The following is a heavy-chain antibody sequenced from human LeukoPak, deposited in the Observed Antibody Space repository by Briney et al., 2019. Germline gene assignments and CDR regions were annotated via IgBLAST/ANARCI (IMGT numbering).Heavy chain of an antibody. D-gene: IGHD3-10*01. Sequence: PSETLSLTCAVSGGSTSSSYWWSWVRQPPGKGLEWIGEFFHSGSTNYNPSLKSRVTISVDKSRNQFSLKLSSVTAADTAVYYCARSQLMVRGATDAFDIWGQGTMVTVSS. V-gene: IGHV4-4*02. CDR1: GGSTSSSYW. J-gene: IGHJ3*02. CDR3: ARSQLMVRGATDAFDI. CDR2: FFHSGST.